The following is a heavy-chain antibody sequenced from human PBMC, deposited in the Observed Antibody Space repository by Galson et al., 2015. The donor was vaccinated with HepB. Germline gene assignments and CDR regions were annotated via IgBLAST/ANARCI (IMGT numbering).Heavy chain of an antibody. CDR3: AKIFPPGYSSGWYDDFDY. Sequence: SLRLSCAASGFTFSSYATSWVRQAPGKGLEWVSAISGSGGSTYYADSVKGRFTISRDNSKNTLYLQMNSLRAEDTAVYYCAKIFPPGYSSGWYDDFDYWGQGTLVTVSS. CDR1: GFTFSSYA. CDR2: ISGSGGST. D-gene: IGHD6-19*01. V-gene: IGHV3-23*01. J-gene: IGHJ4*02.